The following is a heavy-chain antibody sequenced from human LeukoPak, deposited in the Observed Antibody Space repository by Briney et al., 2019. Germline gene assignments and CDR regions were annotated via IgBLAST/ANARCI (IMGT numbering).Heavy chain of an antibody. CDR2: VDPDDGQR. CDR3: AAVSGHYTLLDA. D-gene: IGHD4-11*01. V-gene: IGHV1-24*01. Sequence: GASVKVPCKISGYTLNDISVHWVRQPPGKGLEWMGGVDPDDGQRVYAQRFQGRVTMTEDPSTNTAYMELSRLRSEDTAVYFCAAVSGHYTLLDAWGQGALVTVST. CDR1: GYTLNDIS. J-gene: IGHJ5*02.